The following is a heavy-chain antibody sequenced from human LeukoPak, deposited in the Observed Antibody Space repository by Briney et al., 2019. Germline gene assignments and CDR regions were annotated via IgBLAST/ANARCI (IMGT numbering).Heavy chain of an antibody. V-gene: IGHV4-39*07. J-gene: IGHJ4*02. CDR2: IYYSGST. CDR3: ARLETGYSRIDY. CDR1: GGSISGTSYY. Sequence: SETLSLTCTVSGGSISGTSYYWGWIRQPPGKGLEWIGSIYYSGSTYYNPSLKSRVTISVDTSKNQFSLKLSSVTAADTAVYYCARLETGYSRIDYWGQGTLVTVSS. D-gene: IGHD3-9*01.